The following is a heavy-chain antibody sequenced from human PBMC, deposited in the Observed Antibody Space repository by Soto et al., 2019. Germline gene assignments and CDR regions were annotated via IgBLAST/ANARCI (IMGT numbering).Heavy chain of an antibody. CDR2: IYDSGST. CDR1: GECRDTHS. Sequence: NPSLSSSVSGECRDTHSWTWIGQPPGKGLEWIGNIYDSGSTNYSPALKSRVSMSVDTSKNLFSLKMNSVTAADTAVYYCATSSMVPALYFDFSG. V-gene: IGHV4-59*11. CDR3: ATSSMVPALYFDF. J-gene: IGHJ4*01. D-gene: IGHD3-10*01.